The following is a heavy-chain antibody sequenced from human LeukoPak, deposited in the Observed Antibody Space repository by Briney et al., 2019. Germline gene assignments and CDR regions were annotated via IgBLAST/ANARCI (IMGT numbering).Heavy chain of an antibody. Sequence: GGSLRLSCAASGFTFSDYYMSWIRQAPGKGLEWVSYISGGGNTIYYADSVKGRFTISRDNAKDSLYLQMNSLRAEDTAVYYCARDIYYYDSSGYYFPGGSDYWGQGTLVTVSS. CDR3: ARDIYYYDSSGYYFPGGSDY. V-gene: IGHV3-11*04. J-gene: IGHJ4*02. CDR1: GFTFSDYY. D-gene: IGHD3-22*01. CDR2: ISGGGNTI.